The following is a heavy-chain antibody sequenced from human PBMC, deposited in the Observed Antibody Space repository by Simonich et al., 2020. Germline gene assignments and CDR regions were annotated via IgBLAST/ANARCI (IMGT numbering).Heavy chain of an antibody. V-gene: IGHV4-34*01. J-gene: IGHJ3*02. D-gene: IGHD1-1*01. Sequence: QVQLQQWGAGLLKPSETLSLTCAVYGGSFSGYYWSWIRQPPGKGLEWIGEINHSGSPHYQPSLKHRVTISVETSKNQFSLKLSSLTAADPAVYYCARGKGWKNAFYIWGQGTMVTVSS. CDR3: ARGKGWKNAFYI. CDR1: GGSFSGYY. CDR2: INHSGSP.